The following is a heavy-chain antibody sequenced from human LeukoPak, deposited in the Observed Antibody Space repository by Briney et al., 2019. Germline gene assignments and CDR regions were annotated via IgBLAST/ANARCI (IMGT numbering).Heavy chain of an antibody. CDR2: ISWISGFT. D-gene: IGHD2-21*01. CDR1: GFIFEDYG. CDR3: VKDNVADTCVDCPLGDAFDI. J-gene: IGHJ3*02. V-gene: IGHV3-9*01. Sequence: PGRSLRLSCAASGFIFEDYGMNWVRQAPGKGLEGVSSISWISGFTGYADSVQGRFTISRDNAKNTLFLQMNNLRPEDTALYYCVKDNVADTCVDCPLGDAFDIWGQGTMVTVSS.